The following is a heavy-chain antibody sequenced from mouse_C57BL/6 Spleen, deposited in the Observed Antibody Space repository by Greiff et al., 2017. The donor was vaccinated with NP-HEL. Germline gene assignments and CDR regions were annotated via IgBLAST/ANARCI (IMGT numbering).Heavy chain of an antibody. V-gene: IGHV1-53*01. CDR1: GYTFTSYW. CDR2: INPSNGDT. Sequence: QVQLQQPGTELVKPGASVKLSCKASGYTFTSYWMHWVKQRPGQGLEWIGNINPSNGDTNYNEKFKSKATLTVDKSSSTACMQLSSLTSEDSAVYYCARTDNWNGNWYFDVWGTGTTVTVSS. J-gene: IGHJ1*03. CDR3: ARTDNWNGNWYFDV. D-gene: IGHD4-1*02.